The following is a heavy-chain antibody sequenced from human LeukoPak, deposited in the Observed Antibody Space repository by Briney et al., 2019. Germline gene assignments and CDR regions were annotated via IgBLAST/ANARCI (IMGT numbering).Heavy chain of an antibody. Sequence: ASVKVSCKVSGYTLTELSMHWVRQAPGKGLEWMGGFYPEDGETIYEQKFQGRVTMTEDTSTNTAYMELSSLRSEDTAVYYCATLGYFDWFFDYWGQGTLVTVSS. J-gene: IGHJ4*02. CDR3: ATLGYFDWFFDY. CDR2: FYPEDGET. V-gene: IGHV1-24*01. D-gene: IGHD3-9*01. CDR1: GYTLTELS.